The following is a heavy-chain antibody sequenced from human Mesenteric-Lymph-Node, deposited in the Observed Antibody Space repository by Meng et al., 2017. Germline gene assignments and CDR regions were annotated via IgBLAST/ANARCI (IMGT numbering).Heavy chain of an antibody. CDR1: GFTFSSYW. CDR2: IYYSGST. Sequence: VQLVESGGGLVQPGGSLRLSCAASGFTFSSYWMHWVRQAPGKGLEWIGYIYYSGSTNYNPSLKSRVTISVDTSKNQFSLKLSSVTAADTAVYYCAREPYYGDEGIDYWGQGTLVTVSS. V-gene: IGHV4-59*01. J-gene: IGHJ4*02. CDR3: AREPYYGDEGIDY. D-gene: IGHD4-17*01.